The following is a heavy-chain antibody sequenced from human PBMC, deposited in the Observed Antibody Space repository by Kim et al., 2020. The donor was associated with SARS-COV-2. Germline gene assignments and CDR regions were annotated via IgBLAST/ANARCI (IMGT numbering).Heavy chain of an antibody. V-gene: IGHV3-30*18. J-gene: IGHJ5*02. Sequence: GGSLRLSCAASGFTFSSYGMHWVRQAPGKGLEWVAVISYDGSNKYYADSVKGRFTISRDNSKNTLYLQMNSLRAEDTAVYYCAKDRRNYYGSGSLGPNWFDPWGQGTLVTVSS. CDR2: ISYDGSNK. CDR3: AKDRRNYYGSGSLGPNWFDP. CDR1: GFTFSSYG. D-gene: IGHD3-10*01.